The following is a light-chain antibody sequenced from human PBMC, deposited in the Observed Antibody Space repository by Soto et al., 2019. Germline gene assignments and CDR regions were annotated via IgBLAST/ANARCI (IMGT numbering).Light chain of an antibody. CDR1: HSFLYSDGDNY. CDR3: MQALQTPNT. CDR2: LAS. J-gene: IGKJ5*01. Sequence: DIVMTQSPLSLPATPGEPASISLTSIHSFLYSDGDNYLDGYLQQPGKYQQLLIYLASNRASGVPARFSGSGSGTYFTLKISRVEAEDVGLYYCMQALQTPNTFGQGTRLEIK. V-gene: IGKV2-28*01.